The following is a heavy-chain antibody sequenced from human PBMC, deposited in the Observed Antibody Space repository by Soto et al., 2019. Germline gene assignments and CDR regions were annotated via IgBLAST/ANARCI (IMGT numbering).Heavy chain of an antibody. CDR2: ISAYNGNT. D-gene: IGHD3-22*01. J-gene: IGHJ4*02. CDR3: ARYYYDSSGYYLGY. V-gene: IGHV1-18*04. CDR1: GYTFTSYG. Sequence: EASVKVSCKASGYTFTSYGISWVRQAPGQGLEWMGWISAYNGNTNYAQKLQGRVTMTTDTSTSTAYMELRSLRSDDTAVYYCARYYYDSSGYYLGYWGQGTLVTVSS.